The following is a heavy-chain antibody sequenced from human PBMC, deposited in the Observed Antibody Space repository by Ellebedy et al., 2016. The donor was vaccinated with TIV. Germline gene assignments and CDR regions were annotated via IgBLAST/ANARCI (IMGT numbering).Heavy chain of an antibody. CDR2: IYYSGIA. D-gene: IGHD3-22*01. Sequence: MPSETLSLTCSVSGGSISSYYWSWIRQPPGKGLEWFGYIYYSGIANYNPSLKSRLTLSVDTSRNQLSLKLTSVTAADTAVYYCARDRDSTGYFSPWGQGILVTVSS. V-gene: IGHV4-59*01. J-gene: IGHJ5*02. CDR1: GGSISSYY. CDR3: ARDRDSTGYFSP.